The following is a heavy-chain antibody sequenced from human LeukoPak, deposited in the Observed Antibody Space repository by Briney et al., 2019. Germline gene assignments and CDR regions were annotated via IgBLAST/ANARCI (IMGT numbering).Heavy chain of an antibody. CDR2: IYYSGST. CDR1: GVFISSGGYF. CDR3: ARAIAAAGRSYYFDY. V-gene: IGHV4-31*03. J-gene: IGHJ4*02. D-gene: IGHD6-13*01. Sequence: PSQTLSLTCTVSGVFISSGGYFWSWIRQHPGKGLEWIGFIYYSGSTYYNPSPKSRVTISVDTSKNQFSLKPNSVTAADTAVYFCARAIAAAGRSYYFDYWGQGTLVTVSS.